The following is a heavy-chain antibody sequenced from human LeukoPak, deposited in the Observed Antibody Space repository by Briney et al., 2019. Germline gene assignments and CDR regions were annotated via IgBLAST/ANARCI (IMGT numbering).Heavy chain of an antibody. J-gene: IGHJ6*02. V-gene: IGHV4-39*01. Sequence: SEILSLTCTVSGGSISSSSYYWSWIRQPPGKGLEWIGSIYYSGSTYYNPSLKSRVTISVDTSKNQFSLKLSSVTAADTAVYYCARLGITMVRGYYYYGMDVWGQGTTVTVSS. CDR3: ARLGITMVRGYYYYGMDV. CDR1: GGSISSSSYY. CDR2: IYYSGST. D-gene: IGHD3-10*01.